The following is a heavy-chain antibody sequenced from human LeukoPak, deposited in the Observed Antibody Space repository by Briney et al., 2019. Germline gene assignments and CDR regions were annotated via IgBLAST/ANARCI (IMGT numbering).Heavy chain of an antibody. CDR3: AKEDCSSTSCYVGYYYYYYGMDV. CDR1: GFTFSSYA. D-gene: IGHD2-2*01. V-gene: IGHV3-23*01. CDR2: ISGSGGST. Sequence: PGGSLRLSCAASGFTFSSYAMSWVRQAPGKGLEWVSAISGSGGSTYYADSVKGRFTISRDNSKNTLYLQMNSLRAEDTAVYYSAKEDCSSTSCYVGYYYYYYGMDVWGQGTTVTVSS. J-gene: IGHJ6*02.